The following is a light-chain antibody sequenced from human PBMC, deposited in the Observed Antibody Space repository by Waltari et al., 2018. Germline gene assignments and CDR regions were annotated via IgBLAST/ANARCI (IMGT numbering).Light chain of an antibody. CDR2: EVT. Sequence: QSALTQPASVSGSPGQSITISCTGTSSDVGNYDLVSWYQQHPGKAPKLMIYEVTKRPSWVSNRFSGLKSGNTASLTVSGLQAEDEADYYCCSYAGSGTLVFGGGTKLTVL. CDR3: CSYAGSGTLV. CDR1: SSDVGNYDL. V-gene: IGLV2-23*02. J-gene: IGLJ2*01.